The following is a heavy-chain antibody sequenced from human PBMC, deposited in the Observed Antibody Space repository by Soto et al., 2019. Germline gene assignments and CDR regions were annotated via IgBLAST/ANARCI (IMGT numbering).Heavy chain of an antibody. CDR2: ITSKTGDQ. Sequence: EVRLVESGGGLVKPGGSLRLSCAASGFTFNKYSMNWVHQAPGKGLEWVSSITSKTGDQYYADSVKGRFIISRDNTKNSLSLQVTSLRDEDTAVYYCARDLMPNDRGLGDLAYWGQGTLVTVSS. CDR1: GFTFNKYS. D-gene: IGHD3-22*01. CDR3: ARDLMPNDRGLGDLAY. J-gene: IGHJ4*02. V-gene: IGHV3-21*06.